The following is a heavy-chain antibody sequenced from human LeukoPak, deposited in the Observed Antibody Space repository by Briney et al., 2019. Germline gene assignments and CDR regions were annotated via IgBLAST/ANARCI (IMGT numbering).Heavy chain of an antibody. CDR3: AAMGIRLGAFDI. CDR1: GFSFSSYA. J-gene: IGHJ3*02. Sequence: PGGSLRLSCAASGFSFSSYAMAWVRQAPGKGLEWVSSMSGSGANSYYVDSVKGRFTISRDNSKNTLYVQMNSLRTEDTAVYYCAAMGIRLGAFDIWGQGTMVTVSS. CDR2: MSGSGANS. V-gene: IGHV3-23*01. D-gene: IGHD2-2*01.